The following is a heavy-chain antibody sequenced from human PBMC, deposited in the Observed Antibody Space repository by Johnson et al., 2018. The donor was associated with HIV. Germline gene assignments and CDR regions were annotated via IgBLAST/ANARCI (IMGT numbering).Heavy chain of an antibody. CDR2: ISSSGTTI. Sequence: QVQLVESGGGLVKPGGSLRLSCAASGFSFSDYFMSWIRQAPGKGLECISYISSSGTTIYYTDSVKGRFTISRDNAKNSLYLQLNSLRAEDTSLYYCAKTTRGNWGSCFDIWCRGTMVTVSS. J-gene: IGHJ3*02. D-gene: IGHD7-27*01. CDR3: AKTTRGNWGSCFDI. V-gene: IGHV3-11*04. CDR1: GFSFSDYF.